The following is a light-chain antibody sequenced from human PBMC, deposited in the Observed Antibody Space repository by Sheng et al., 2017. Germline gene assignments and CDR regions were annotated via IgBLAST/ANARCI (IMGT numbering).Light chain of an antibody. CDR3: EQYDELPPWT. J-gene: IGKJ1*01. CDR1: QIITRD. Sequence: VVLTQSPATLSLSPGERATLSCRASQIITRDLAWYQQKPGQAPRLVIYDASTRATGFPARFSGSGSGTDFTLTISSLQSEDFAVYYCEQYDELPPWTFGQGTRVEVK. V-gene: IGKV3-15*01. CDR2: DAS.